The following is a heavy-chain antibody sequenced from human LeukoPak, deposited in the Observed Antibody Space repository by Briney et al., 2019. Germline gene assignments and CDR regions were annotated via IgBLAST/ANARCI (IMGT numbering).Heavy chain of an antibody. CDR3: ARDPTTYGSGSYYYYFDY. J-gene: IGHJ4*02. D-gene: IGHD3-10*01. CDR2: ISSSSIYI. CDR1: GFTFSSYS. V-gene: IGHV3-21*01. Sequence: GSLTLSCADSGFTFSSYSMNWVRRAPGEGLEWVSSISSSSIYIYYADSVKGRFTISRDNAKNSLYLQMNSLRAEDTAVYYCARDPTTYGSGSYYYYFDYWGQGTLVTVSS.